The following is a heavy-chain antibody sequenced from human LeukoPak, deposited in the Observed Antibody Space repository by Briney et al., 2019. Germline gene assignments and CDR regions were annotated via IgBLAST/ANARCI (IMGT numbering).Heavy chain of an antibody. CDR1: SYTFTNYA. D-gene: IGHD6-19*01. Sequence: ASVKVSCKASSYTFTNYAFTWVRQAPGQGLEWMGWISAYNGNTNYAQKLQGRVTMTTDTSTSTAYMELRSLRSDDTAVYYCARTYSSGWYSPYYFDYWGQGTLVTVSS. V-gene: IGHV1-18*01. CDR2: ISAYNGNT. J-gene: IGHJ4*02. CDR3: ARTYSSGWYSPYYFDY.